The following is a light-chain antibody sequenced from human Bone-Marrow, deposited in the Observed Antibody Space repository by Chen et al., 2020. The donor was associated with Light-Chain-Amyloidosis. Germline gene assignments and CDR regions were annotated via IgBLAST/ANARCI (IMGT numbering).Light chain of an antibody. Sequence: SYVLTPPSSVSVAPGHTATIPCGGNNIGSTSVHWYQQTPGQAPLLVVYDDSDRPSGIPERLSGSNSGNTATLTISRVEAGDEADYYCQVWDRSSDRPVFGGGTKLTVL. V-gene: IGLV3-21*02. CDR1: NIGSTS. J-gene: IGLJ3*02. CDR3: QVWDRSSDRPV. CDR2: DDS.